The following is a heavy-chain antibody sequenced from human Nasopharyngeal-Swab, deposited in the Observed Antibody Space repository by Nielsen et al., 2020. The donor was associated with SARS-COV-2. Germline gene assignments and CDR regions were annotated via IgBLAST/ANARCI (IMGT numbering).Heavy chain of an antibody. D-gene: IGHD2-8*01. CDR2: INQSGST. CDR1: GGSFSSYY. CDR3: ARGLSGIVPSPLLGLGPYYSYYYMDV. V-gene: IGHV4-34*01. Sequence: GSLRLSCVVYGGSFSSYYWGWIRQPPGKGLEWIAEINQSGSTNYNPSLRSRVTISVDTSKNQFSLRLTSVTAADTAVYYCARGLSGIVPSPLLGLGPYYSYYYMDVWGKGTTVTVSS. J-gene: IGHJ6*03.